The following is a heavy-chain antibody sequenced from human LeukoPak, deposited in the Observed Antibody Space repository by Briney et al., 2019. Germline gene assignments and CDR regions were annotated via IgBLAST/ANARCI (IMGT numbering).Heavy chain of an antibody. CDR2: ISGGGGST. CDR1: GFTFSSYA. CDR3: AKVRGSERPKYYFEH. D-gene: IGHD3-10*01. Sequence: GGSLRLSCAASGFTFSSYAMSWVRQAPGKGLEWVSGISGGGGSTYCADSAKGRFTISRDNSKNTLYLQMNSLRAEDTAVYYCAKVRGSERPKYYFEHWGQGTLVTVSS. J-gene: IGHJ4*02. V-gene: IGHV3-23*01.